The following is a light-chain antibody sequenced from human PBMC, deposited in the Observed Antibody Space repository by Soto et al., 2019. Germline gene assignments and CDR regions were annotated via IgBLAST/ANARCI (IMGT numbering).Light chain of an antibody. J-gene: IGKJ5*01. CDR2: ETS. Sequence: EVVLTQSPGTLSLSPGERATLSCRASPSVSSGYLAWYQQKPGQAPRLLIYETSTRATGIPDRFSGSGSRTDFTLTIGRLEPEDFAVYFCQQYGSSPITFGPGTRLEIK. V-gene: IGKV3-20*01. CDR3: QQYGSSPIT. CDR1: PSVSSGY.